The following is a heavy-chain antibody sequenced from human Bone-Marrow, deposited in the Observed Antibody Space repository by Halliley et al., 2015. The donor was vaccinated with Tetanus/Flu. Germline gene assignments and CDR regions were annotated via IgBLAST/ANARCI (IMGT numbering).Heavy chain of an antibody. CDR3: ARGHGSGWDYGMDV. J-gene: IGHJ6*02. V-gene: IGHV5-51*01. D-gene: IGHD6-19*01. Sequence: GLISPAASHTRYSPSFQGQVPISADKSISTTYLQWSSLKASDTAMYYCARGHGSGWDYGMDVWGQGTTVTVSS. CDR2: ISPAASHT.